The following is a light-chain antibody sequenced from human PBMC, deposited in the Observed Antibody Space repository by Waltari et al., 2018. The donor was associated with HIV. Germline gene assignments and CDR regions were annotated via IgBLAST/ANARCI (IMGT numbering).Light chain of an antibody. V-gene: IGLV3-1*01. CDR1: KLGDNY. CDR3: QAWDSNSYVV. Sequence: SYELTQPPSVSVSPGHTATIACSGDKLGDNYVSWYQQTAGQSPVVVICRDDKRPSGIPERFSDSNSGNTATLTISGTQAIDEADYYCQAWDSNSYVVFGGGTKLTVL. CDR2: RDD. J-gene: IGLJ2*01.